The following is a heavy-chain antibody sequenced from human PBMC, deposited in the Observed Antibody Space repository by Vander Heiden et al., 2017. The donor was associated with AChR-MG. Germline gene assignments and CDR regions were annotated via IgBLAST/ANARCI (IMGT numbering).Heavy chain of an antibody. CDR3: AGGIGPHWTRLDAFDI. CDR1: GYTFTSYG. J-gene: IGHJ3*02. Sequence: QVQLVQSGAEVKKPGASVKVSCKASGYTFTSYGISWVRQAPGQGLEWMGWISAYNGNTDYAQELQGRVTMTTDTSTSTAYMELRSLRSDDTAVYYCAGGIGPHWTRLDAFDIWGQGTMVTVSS. CDR2: ISAYNGNT. D-gene: IGHD1-1*01. V-gene: IGHV1-18*01.